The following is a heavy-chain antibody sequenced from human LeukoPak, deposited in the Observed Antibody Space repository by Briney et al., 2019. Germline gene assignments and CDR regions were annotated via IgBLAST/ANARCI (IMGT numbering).Heavy chain of an antibody. CDR3: ARYSGDYGWFDP. CDR2: ISYDGSNK. J-gene: IGHJ5*02. D-gene: IGHD1-26*01. Sequence: GGSLRLSCAASGFTFSSYAMHWVRQAPGKGLEWVAVISYDGSNKYYADSVKGRFTISRDNSKNTLYLQMNSLRAEDTAVYFCARYSGDYGWFDPWGQGTLVTVSS. CDR1: GFTFSSYA. V-gene: IGHV3-30-3*01.